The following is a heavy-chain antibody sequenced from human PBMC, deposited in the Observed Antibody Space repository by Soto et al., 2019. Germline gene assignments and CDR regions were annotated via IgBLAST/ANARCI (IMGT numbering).Heavy chain of an antibody. V-gene: IGHV4-39*02. D-gene: IGHD3-10*01. J-gene: IGHJ4*02. Sequence: QLQLLESGPGLVKPSETLSLTCTVSGGSVSNNSYYWGWIRQPPGKRLEWIGSVYYSGSAYYNPSLKSRMTISVDTSMTPFSLKLSSVAAAETAIYFCARRRLVRGIIPYYFDYWGQGTLVTVSS. CDR2: VYYSGSA. CDR3: ARRRLVRGIIPYYFDY. CDR1: GGSVSNNSYY.